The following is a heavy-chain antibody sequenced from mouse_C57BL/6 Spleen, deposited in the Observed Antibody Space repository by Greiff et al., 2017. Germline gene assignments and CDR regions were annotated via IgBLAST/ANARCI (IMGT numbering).Heavy chain of an antibody. Sequence: VQLKESGPELVKPGASVKISCKASGYSFTDYNMNWVKQSNGKSLEWIGVINPNYGTTSYNQKFKGKATLTVDQSSSTAYMQLNSLTSEDSAVYYCARSTGYGPTWFAYWGQGTLVTVSA. D-gene: IGHD3-1*01. V-gene: IGHV1-39*01. CDR2: INPNYGTT. CDR3: ARSTGYGPTWFAY. CDR1: GYSFTDYN. J-gene: IGHJ3*01.